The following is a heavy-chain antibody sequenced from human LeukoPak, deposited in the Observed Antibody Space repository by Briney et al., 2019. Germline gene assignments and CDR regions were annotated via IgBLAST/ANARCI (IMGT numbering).Heavy chain of an antibody. V-gene: IGHV7-4-1*02. D-gene: IGHD3-3*01. CDR2: INTNTGNP. J-gene: IGHJ5*02. CDR1: GYTFTSYA. CDR3: ARDPRPYYDFWSGYLSWFDP. Sequence: AASVKVSCKASGYTFTSYAMNWVRQAPGQGLAWMGWINTNTGNPTYAQGFTGRFVFSLDTSVSTAYLQISSLKAEDTAVYYCARDPRPYYDFWSGYLSWFDPWGQGTLVTVTS.